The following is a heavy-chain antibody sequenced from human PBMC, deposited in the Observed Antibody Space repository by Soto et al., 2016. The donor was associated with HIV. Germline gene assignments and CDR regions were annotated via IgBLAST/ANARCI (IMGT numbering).Heavy chain of an antibody. J-gene: IGHJ4*02. Sequence: QVQLRQWGAGLLKPSETLSLTCAVYGGTFSGYQWTWIRQAPGRGLEWIGEVDHGGNINYNSSLRGRVTISADTSKNQFSVKVTSVTAADTAIYYCARHGDTNNWDRSFDYWSQGTLVTVSS. V-gene: IGHV4-34*02. CDR3: ARHGDTNNWDRSFDY. CDR1: GGTFSGYQ. D-gene: IGHD1-1*01. CDR2: VDHGGNI.